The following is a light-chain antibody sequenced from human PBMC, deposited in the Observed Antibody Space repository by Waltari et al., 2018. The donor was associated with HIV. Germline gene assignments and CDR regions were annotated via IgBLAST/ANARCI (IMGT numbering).Light chain of an antibody. Sequence: DIVMTQSPDSLVVSLGERATINCKSSQSVLYSSNNKNYLVWYQQKPGQPPKLLIYWASTRESGVPDRFSGSGSGTDFTLTISSLQAEDVAVYYCQQYYSTPVAFGQGTKVEIK. V-gene: IGKV4-1*01. J-gene: IGKJ1*01. CDR1: QSVLYSSNNKNY. CDR3: QQYYSTPVA. CDR2: WAS.